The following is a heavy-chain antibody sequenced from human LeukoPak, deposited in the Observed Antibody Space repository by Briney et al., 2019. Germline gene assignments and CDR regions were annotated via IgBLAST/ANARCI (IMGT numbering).Heavy chain of an antibody. CDR2: IYYSGST. J-gene: IGHJ6*02. Sequence: PSETLSLTCTVSGGSVSSGSYYWSWIRQPPGKGLEWIGYIYYSGSTNYNPSLKSRVTISVDTSKNQFSLKLSSVTAADTAVYYCARDGGSGWYGIYYYYGMDGWGQGTTVTVSS. V-gene: IGHV4-61*01. CDR3: ARDGGSGWYGIYYYYGMDG. CDR1: GGSVSSGSYY. D-gene: IGHD6-19*01.